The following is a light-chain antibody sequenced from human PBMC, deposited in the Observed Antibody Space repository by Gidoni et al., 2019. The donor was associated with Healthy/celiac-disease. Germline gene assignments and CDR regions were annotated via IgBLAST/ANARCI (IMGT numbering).Light chain of an antibody. CDR2: AAS. Sequence: DIQMTQSPSSLSASRGDRVTITCRASQSISSYLNWYQQKPGKAPKLLIYAASSLQSGVPSRFSGSGSGTDFTLTISSLQPEDFATYYCRQSYSTLWTFGQGTKLEIK. CDR1: QSISSY. CDR3: RQSYSTLWT. V-gene: IGKV1-39*01. J-gene: IGKJ2*02.